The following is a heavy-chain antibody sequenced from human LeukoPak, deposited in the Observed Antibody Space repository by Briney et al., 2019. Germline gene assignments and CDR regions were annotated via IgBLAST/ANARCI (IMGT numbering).Heavy chain of an antibody. CDR3: ARRKGYDSTFDY. V-gene: IGHV4-59*01. CDR1: GDSINNYY. Sequence: PSETLSLNCTVSGDSINNYYWSWTRQPPGKGLEWIGYIFYSGGTKYNPSLKSRVAISIAMSKNQFSLNLNSVTAADTAVYYCARRKGYDSTFDYWGQGTLVTVSS. J-gene: IGHJ4*02. CDR2: IFYSGGT. D-gene: IGHD5-12*01.